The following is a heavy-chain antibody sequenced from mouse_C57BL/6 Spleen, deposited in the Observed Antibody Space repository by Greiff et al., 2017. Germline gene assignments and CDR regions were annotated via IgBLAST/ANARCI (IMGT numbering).Heavy chain of an antibody. CDR3: ARGAQATLGWFAY. CDR1: GYAFTNYL. J-gene: IGHJ3*01. CDR2: INPGSGGT. V-gene: IGHV1-54*01. Sequence: QVQLQQSGAELVRPGTSVKVSCKASGYAFTNYLIEWVKQRPGQGLEWIGVINPGSGGTNYNEKFKGKATLTADKSSSTAYMQLSSLTSEDSAVYCCARGAQATLGWFAYWGQGTLVTVSA. D-gene: IGHD3-2*02.